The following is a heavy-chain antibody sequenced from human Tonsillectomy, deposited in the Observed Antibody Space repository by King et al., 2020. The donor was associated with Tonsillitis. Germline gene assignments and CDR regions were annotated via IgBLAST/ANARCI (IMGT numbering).Heavy chain of an antibody. CDR2: SSSIWNT. CDR1: GGSIISYD. D-gene: IGHD5-12*01. CDR3: ARDVAFDY. V-gene: IGHV4-59*01. Sequence: VQLQDSVPGLVKPSETLSLTCTVSGGSIISYDLSWIRQPPVKGLNVIRSSSSIWNTNYNPSLKSRVTISVDTSKNQFSLRRTSVTAADTAVYYCARDVAFDYWGQGTLVTVSS. J-gene: IGHJ4*02.